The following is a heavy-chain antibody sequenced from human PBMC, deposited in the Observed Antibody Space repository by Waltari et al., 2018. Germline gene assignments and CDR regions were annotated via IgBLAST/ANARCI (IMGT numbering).Heavy chain of an antibody. D-gene: IGHD2-15*01. Sequence: QVQLVQSGAEVKKPGASVKVSCKASGYTFSNNAIHWVRQAPGQRLEWMGGFDPEDGETIYAQKFQGRVTMTEDTSTDTAYMELSSLRSEDTAVYYCATGLPPNDAFDIWGQGTMVTVSS. J-gene: IGHJ3*02. CDR2: FDPEDGET. CDR3: ATGLPPNDAFDI. CDR1: GYTFSNNA. V-gene: IGHV1-24*01.